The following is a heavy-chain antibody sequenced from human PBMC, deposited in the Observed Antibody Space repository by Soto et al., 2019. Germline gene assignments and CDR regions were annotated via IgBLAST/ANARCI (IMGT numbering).Heavy chain of an antibody. Sequence: EVKLVESGGGLVQPGGSLRLSCTGSGFIFRNYWMYWVRQAPGKGPVWVARTNIDGTATSLADSVKGRFTIYRDNAKDTLYLQLTSLRADDTAVYYCASQSYDVDLDSWRQGTRVIVSS. CDR2: TNIDGTAT. J-gene: IGHJ5*01. D-gene: IGHD1-1*01. CDR3: ASQSYDVDLDS. CDR1: GFIFRNYW. V-gene: IGHV3-74*01.